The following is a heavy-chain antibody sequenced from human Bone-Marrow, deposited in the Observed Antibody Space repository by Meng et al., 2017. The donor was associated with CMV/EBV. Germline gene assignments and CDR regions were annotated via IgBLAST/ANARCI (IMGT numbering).Heavy chain of an antibody. J-gene: IGHJ4*02. CDR3: ARHQSQDYSKTPSDY. Sequence: GESLKISCKCSGYSFTSYWIGWVRQMPGKGLEWMGIIYPADSDTRYSPSFQGQVTISADESISTAYLQWSSLKASDTAMYYCARHQSQDYSKTPSDYWGQGTLVTVSS. CDR2: IYPADSDT. V-gene: IGHV5-51*01. CDR1: GYSFTSYW. D-gene: IGHD4-11*01.